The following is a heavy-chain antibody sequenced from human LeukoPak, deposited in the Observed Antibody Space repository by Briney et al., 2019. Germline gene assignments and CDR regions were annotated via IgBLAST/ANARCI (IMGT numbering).Heavy chain of an antibody. CDR2: IYWDDDK. CDR1: GLSLSTGGMG. J-gene: IGHJ4*02. D-gene: IGHD6-13*01. Sequence: SGPTLVKPTQTLTLTCTLSGLSLSTGGMGVAWIRQPPGKALEWLGLIYWDDDKRYSPSLKSRLTITKDTSKNQVVLTMTNMDPVDTATYYCAHLRDSSSLVDFDYWGQGTLVTVSS. CDR3: AHLRDSSSLVDFDY. V-gene: IGHV2-5*02.